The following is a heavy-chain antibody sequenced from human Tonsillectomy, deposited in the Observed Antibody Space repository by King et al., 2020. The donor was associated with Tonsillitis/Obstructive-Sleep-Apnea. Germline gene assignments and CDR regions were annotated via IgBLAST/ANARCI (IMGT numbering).Heavy chain of an antibody. CDR1: GFSFSSYG. J-gene: IGHJ6*03. Sequence: VQLVESGGGVVQPGRSLRLSCAASGFSFSSYGMHWVRQAPGKGLEWVAVIWDDGSNKYYADAVKGRFTLSRENSRNTLYLQMNSLRAEDTAVYYCARGDDYAPRYYYMDVWGKGTTVTVSS. CDR3: ARGDDYAPRYYYMDV. CDR2: IWDDGSNK. V-gene: IGHV3-33*01. D-gene: IGHD4-17*01.